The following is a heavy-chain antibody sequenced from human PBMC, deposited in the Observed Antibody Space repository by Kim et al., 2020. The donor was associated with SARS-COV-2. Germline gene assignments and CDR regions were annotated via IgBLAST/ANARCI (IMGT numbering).Heavy chain of an antibody. Sequence: GSLRLSCAASGFTFSSYSMNWVRQAPGKGLEWVSYISSNSSTIYYADSVKGRFTISRDNAKNSLYLQMNSLGDEDTAVYSCARDYSSGESDYSGQGTLV. CDR1: GFTFSSYS. CDR2: ISSNSSTI. J-gene: IGHJ4*02. D-gene: IGHD3-22*01. CDR3: ARDYSSGESDY. V-gene: IGHV3-48*02.